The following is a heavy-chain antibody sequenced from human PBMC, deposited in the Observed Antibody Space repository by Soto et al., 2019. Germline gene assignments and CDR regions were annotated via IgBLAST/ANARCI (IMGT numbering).Heavy chain of an antibody. V-gene: IGHV3-23*01. CDR2: ISGSGGST. D-gene: IGHD2-2*02. CDR3: AKGEGPRGYCSSTSCYKNGMDV. J-gene: IGHJ6*02. Sequence: EVQLLASGGGLVQPGGSLRLSCAASGFTFSSYAMSWVRQAPGKGLEWVSAISGSGGSTYYADSVKGRFTISRDNSKNTLYLQMNSLRAEDTAVYYCAKGEGPRGYCSSTSCYKNGMDVWGQGTTVTVSS. CDR1: GFTFSSYA.